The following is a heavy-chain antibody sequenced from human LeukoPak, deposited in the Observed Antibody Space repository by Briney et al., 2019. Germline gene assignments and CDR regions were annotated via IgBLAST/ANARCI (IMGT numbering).Heavy chain of an antibody. D-gene: IGHD6-13*01. CDR3: ARVGTPVDYYFDY. J-gene: IGHJ4*02. Sequence: TSETLSLTCTVSGGSISSYYWSWIRQPPGKGLEWIGRIYYSGSTNYNPSLKSRVTISVDASKNQFSLKLRSVTAADTAVYYCARVGTPVDYYFDYWGQGTLVTVSS. CDR2: IYYSGST. CDR1: GGSISSYY. V-gene: IGHV4-59*01.